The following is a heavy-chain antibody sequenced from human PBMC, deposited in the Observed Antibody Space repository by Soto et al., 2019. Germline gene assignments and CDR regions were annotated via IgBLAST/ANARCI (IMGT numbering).Heavy chain of an antibody. CDR2: VSSSSSYI. CDR3: ARGGSAERRTDGDYYYYYPMDV. V-gene: IGHV3-21*01. J-gene: IGHJ6*02. D-gene: IGHD3-16*01. Sequence: PVGSLRLSCAASGFIFSTYSMNWVRQAPGKGLEWVSSVSSSSSYIYYADSVKGRFTISRDNAKNSVYMQMNSLRAEDTAVYYCARGGSAERRTDGDYYYYYPMDVWGQGTTVTVS. CDR1: GFIFSTYS.